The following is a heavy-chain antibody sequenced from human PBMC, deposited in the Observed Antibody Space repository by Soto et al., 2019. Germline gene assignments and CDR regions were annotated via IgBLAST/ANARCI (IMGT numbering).Heavy chain of an antibody. D-gene: IGHD2-21*01. J-gene: IGHJ6*02. CDR3: AREPLPHYSMYGVDV. V-gene: IGHV3-11*01. CDR2: ISSRSSTM. Sequence: PGGSLRLSCAASGFTFSDYYMSWIRQAPGKGLEWVAYISSRSSTMYYADSVKGRFTISRDNAKNSLYLQMNSLRVEDTAVYFCAREPLPHYSMYGVDVWGQGTTVTVSS. CDR1: GFTFSDYY.